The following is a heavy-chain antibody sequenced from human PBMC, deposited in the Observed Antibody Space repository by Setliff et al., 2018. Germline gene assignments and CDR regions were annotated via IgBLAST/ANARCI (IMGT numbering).Heavy chain of an antibody. Sequence: GESLKISCEGSGYSFTRYWIGWVRQMPGKGLEWMGILKPGDSGIRYSPSFQGQVTLSADTSIATAYLHWTSLKASDTAMYYCVRHPYYDSSGYYSYFDYWGQGALVTVSS. D-gene: IGHD3-22*01. CDR2: LKPGDSGI. CDR1: GYSFTRYW. V-gene: IGHV5-51*01. CDR3: VRHPYYDSSGYYSYFDY. J-gene: IGHJ4*02.